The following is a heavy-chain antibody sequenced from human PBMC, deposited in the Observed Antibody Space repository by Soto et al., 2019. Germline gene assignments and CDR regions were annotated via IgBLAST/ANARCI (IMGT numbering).Heavy chain of an antibody. J-gene: IGHJ6*02. CDR1: GGTFISYA. CDR3: ARARAQDSSPPAV. V-gene: IGHV1-69*13. CDR2: IIPIFGTA. Sequence: SVKVSCKASGGTFISYAISWVRQAPGQGLEWMGGIIPIFGTANYAQKFQGRVTITADESTSTAYMELSSLRSEDTAVYYCARARAQDSSPPAVWGQGTTVTVSS. D-gene: IGHD6-13*01.